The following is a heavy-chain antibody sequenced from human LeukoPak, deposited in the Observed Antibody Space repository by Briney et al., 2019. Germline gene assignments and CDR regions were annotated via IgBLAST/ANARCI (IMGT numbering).Heavy chain of an antibody. CDR3: ARDGAEVYGRAFDY. CDR2: IHASGTT. Sequence: PSETLSLTCNVSGGSISSYFWTWIRQPAGKGLECIGRIHASGTTNYNSSLQSRLSMSVDTSKNQFSLKLTSVTAADTAVYFCARDGAEVYGRAFDYWGQGTLVSVSS. CDR1: GGSISSYF. J-gene: IGHJ4*02. D-gene: IGHD3-10*01. V-gene: IGHV4-4*07.